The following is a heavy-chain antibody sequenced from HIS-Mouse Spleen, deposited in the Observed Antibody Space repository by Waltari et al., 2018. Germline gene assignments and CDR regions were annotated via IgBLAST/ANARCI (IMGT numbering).Heavy chain of an antibody. Sequence: QVQLVQSGAEVKKPGASVKVSCKASGYTFTSYDINWVRQATGQGLEWMGWQNPNSGNTGDAQKFQGRVTMTRNTSISTAYMELSSLRSEDTAVYYCARASSSWYYYYYGMDVWGQGTTVTVSS. CDR2: QNPNSGNT. CDR3: ARASSSWYYYYYGMDV. V-gene: IGHV1-8*01. J-gene: IGHJ6*02. D-gene: IGHD6-13*01. CDR1: GYTFTSYD.